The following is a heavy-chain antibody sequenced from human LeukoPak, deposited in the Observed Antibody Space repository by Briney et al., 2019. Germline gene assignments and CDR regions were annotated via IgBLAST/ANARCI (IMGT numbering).Heavy chain of an antibody. CDR3: AKGGQARVSLLRVDY. J-gene: IGHJ4*02. V-gene: IGHV3-23*01. CDR2: IRGSGGTT. CDR1: GFTFSSYA. Sequence: PGRSLRLSCASSGFTFSSYAMSWVRQAPKKGLELGSTIRGSGGTTFYADSVEGRFTISRDNSKNTLYLQMNSLRAADTAIYYCAKGGQARVSLLRVDYWGQGTLVTVSS. D-gene: IGHD2/OR15-2a*01.